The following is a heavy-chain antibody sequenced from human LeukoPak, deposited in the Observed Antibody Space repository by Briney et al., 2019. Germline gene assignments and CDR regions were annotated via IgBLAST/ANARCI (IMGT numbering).Heavy chain of an antibody. J-gene: IGHJ3*02. CDR1: GYSISSGYY. Sequence: KPSETLSLTCTVSGYSISSGYYWGWIRQPPGKGLEWIGRIYTRGSTNYNPSLKSRVTISVDTSKNQFSLKLSSVTAADTAVYYCARSGYYDTSGSRDAFDIWGQGTTVTVSS. CDR3: ARSGYYDTSGSRDAFDI. CDR2: IYTRGST. V-gene: IGHV4-38-2*02. D-gene: IGHD3-22*01.